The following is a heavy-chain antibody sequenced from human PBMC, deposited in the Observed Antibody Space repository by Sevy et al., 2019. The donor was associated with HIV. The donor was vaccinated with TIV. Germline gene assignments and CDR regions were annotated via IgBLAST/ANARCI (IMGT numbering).Heavy chain of an antibody. CDR1: GGSFSGYY. CDR2: INHSGST. CDR3: ARGLPTYYDILGI. V-gene: IGHV4-34*01. D-gene: IGHD3-9*01. Sequence: SETLSLTCAVYGGSFSGYYWSWIRQPPGKGLEWIGEINHSGSTNYNPSLKSRVTISVDTSKNQFSLKLSSVTAADTAVYYCARGLPTYYDILGIRGQGTLVTVSS. J-gene: IGHJ4*02.